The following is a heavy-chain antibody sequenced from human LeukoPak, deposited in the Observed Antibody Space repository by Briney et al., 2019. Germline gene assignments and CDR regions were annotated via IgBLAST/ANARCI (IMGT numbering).Heavy chain of an antibody. CDR3: ANNYGDYLNWFDP. D-gene: IGHD4-17*01. V-gene: IGHV3-11*06. Sequence: GGSLRLSCAASGFTFSDYYMSWIRQAPGKGLEWVSYISSSSSYTNYADSVKGRFTISRDNAKNTLYLQMNSLRAEDTAVYYCANNYGDYLNWFDPWGQGTLVTVSS. J-gene: IGHJ5*02. CDR1: GFTFSDYY. CDR2: ISSSSSYT.